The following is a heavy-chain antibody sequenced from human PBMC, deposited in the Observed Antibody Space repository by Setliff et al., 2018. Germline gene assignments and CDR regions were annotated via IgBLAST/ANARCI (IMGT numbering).Heavy chain of an antibody. V-gene: IGHV1-2*04. Sequence: ASVKVSCKASGGIFNSFSITWVRQAPGQGLEWMGWINPNSGGTNYAQKFQGWVTMTRDTSISTAYMELSRLRSDDTAVYYCARRETYYNFWSGYYAYWGQGTLVTVSS. J-gene: IGHJ4*02. CDR1: GGIFNSFS. CDR2: INPNSGGT. CDR3: ARRETYYNFWSGYYAY. D-gene: IGHD3-3*01.